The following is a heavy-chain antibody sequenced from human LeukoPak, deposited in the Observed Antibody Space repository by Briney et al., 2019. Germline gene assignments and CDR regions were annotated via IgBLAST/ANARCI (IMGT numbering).Heavy chain of an antibody. CDR2: INAGNGNT. Sequence: GASVKVSCKASGYTFTNYAMHWVRQAPGQRLEWMGWINAGNGNTRYPQKFQGRVTITRDTSASTAYMELSSLRSEDTAVYYCASFIGADYWGQGTLVTVSS. CDR3: ASFIGADY. CDR1: GYTFTNYA. V-gene: IGHV1-3*01. D-gene: IGHD1-26*01. J-gene: IGHJ4*02.